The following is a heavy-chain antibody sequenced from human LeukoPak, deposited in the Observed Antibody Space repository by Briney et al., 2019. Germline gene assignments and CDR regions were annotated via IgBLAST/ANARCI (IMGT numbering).Heavy chain of an antibody. D-gene: IGHD5-24*01. CDR2: IRYDGSNK. CDR1: GFTFSSYG. V-gene: IGHV3-30*02. Sequence: GGSLRLSCAASGFTFSSYGMHWVRQAPGKGLEWVAFIRYDGSNKYYADSVKGRFTISRDNSKNTLYLQMNSLRAEDTAVYYCAKDGDGYNYGKNNWFDPWGQGTLVTVSS. J-gene: IGHJ5*02. CDR3: AKDGDGYNYGKNNWFDP.